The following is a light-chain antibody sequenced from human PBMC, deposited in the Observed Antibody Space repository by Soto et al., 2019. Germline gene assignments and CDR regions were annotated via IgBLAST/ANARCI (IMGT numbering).Light chain of an antibody. Sequence: DIQMTQSPSSLSASVGDRVTITCRASQGISNYLAWYQQKPGKVPKLLIYAASTLQSEVPSRFSGSGSGTDFNLNISSLQAEDVASYYCQKYNCALVFDPGTKVDIK. CDR3: QKYNCALV. CDR2: AAS. J-gene: IGKJ3*01. CDR1: QGISNY. V-gene: IGKV1-27*01.